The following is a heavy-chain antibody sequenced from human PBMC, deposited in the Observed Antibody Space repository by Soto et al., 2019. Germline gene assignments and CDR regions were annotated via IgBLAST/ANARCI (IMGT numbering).Heavy chain of an antibody. CDR3: ARVALRGAVWFDP. CDR2: IYHNGSP. Sequence: QVQLHESGPGLVRPSETLSLTCTVSGDSISSFFWSWVRQPPGKGLEWVGYIYHNGSPNYNPSLKSRVTLSLDTFKNQIFLKQTSATAADTAVYYCARVALRGAVWFDPWGQGTLVTVSS. CDR1: GDSISSFF. D-gene: IGHD3-10*01. V-gene: IGHV4-59*01. J-gene: IGHJ5*02.